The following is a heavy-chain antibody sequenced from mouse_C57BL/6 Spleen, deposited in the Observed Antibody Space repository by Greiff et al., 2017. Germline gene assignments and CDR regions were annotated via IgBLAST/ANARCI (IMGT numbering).Heavy chain of an antibody. D-gene: IGHD2-5*01. CDR1: GYTFTSYW. CDR3: ARHSNYFDY. Sequence: QVHVKQPGAELVKPGASVKMSCKASGYTFTSYWITWVKQRPGQGLEWIGDIYPGSGSTNYNEKFKSKATLTVDTSSSTAYMQLSSLTSEDSAVYYCARHSNYFDYWGQGTTLTVSS. CDR2: IYPGSGST. J-gene: IGHJ2*01. V-gene: IGHV1-55*01.